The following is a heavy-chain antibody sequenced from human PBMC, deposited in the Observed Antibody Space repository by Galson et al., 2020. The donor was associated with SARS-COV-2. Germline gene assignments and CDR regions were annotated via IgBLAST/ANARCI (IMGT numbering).Heavy chain of an antibody. CDR1: GFPFSRHA. Sequence: GGSLRLSCAASGFPFSRHAMHWVRQAPGKGLEWVTVISDDGNKKYYVDSVKGRFAISRDNSENTLYLQMNTLRVDDTAIYYCATERYDNSRGLESWGLGTLVTVSS. J-gene: IGHJ5*02. CDR2: ISDDGNKK. D-gene: IGHD3-3*01. V-gene: IGHV3-30*09. CDR3: ATERYDNSRGLES.